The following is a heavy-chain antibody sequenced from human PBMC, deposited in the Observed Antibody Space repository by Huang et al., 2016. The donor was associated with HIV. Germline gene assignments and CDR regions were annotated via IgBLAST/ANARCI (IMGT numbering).Heavy chain of an antibody. V-gene: IGHV3-7*01. J-gene: IGHJ3*01. CDR2: INQDGTEK. CDR3: ARDRRDVFDF. CDR1: GFTFTTYW. Sequence: EVQLVESGGGLVQPGGSLRLSCGAFGFTFTTYWMTWVRQAPGKGLEWVANINQDGTEKYYVDSVKGRFTISRDNAEKSLYLRMNRLRAEDTAIYYCARDRRDVFDFWGQGTMVTVSS.